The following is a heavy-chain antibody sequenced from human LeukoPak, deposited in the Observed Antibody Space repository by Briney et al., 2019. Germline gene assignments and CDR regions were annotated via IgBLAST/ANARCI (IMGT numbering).Heavy chain of an antibody. V-gene: IGHV3-21*01. J-gene: IGHJ4*02. CDR1: GFTFSSYS. Sequence: GGSLRLSCAASGFTFSSYSMNWVRQAPGKGLEWVSSISSSSTYIYYADSVKGRFTISRDNAKNSLYLQMNSLRAEDTAVYYCARGYSSSWSIFDYWGPGTLVTVSS. CDR2: ISSSSTYI. D-gene: IGHD6-13*01. CDR3: ARGYSSSWSIFDY.